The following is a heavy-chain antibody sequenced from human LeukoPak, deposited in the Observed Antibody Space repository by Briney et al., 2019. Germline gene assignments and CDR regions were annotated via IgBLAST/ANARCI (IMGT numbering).Heavy chain of an antibody. D-gene: IGHD3-16*01. V-gene: IGHV3-30*04. CDR1: GFTFSSYA. CDR2: ISYDGSNK. J-gene: IGHJ6*03. Sequence: GALRLSCAASGFTFSSYAMHWVRQAPGKGLEWVAVISYDGSNKYYADSVKGRFTISRDNSKNTLYLQMNSLRAEDTAVYYCARDGESGEVYYYYMDVWGKGTTVTVSS. CDR3: ARDGESGEVYYYYMDV.